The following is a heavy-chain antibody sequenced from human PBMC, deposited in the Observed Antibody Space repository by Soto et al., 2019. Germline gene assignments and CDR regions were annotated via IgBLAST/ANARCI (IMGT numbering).Heavy chain of an antibody. Sequence: SETLSLTCAVPGGSLSSSSWWSWVRQPPGKTLEWLGEIFYSGSTKYNPSLNSRVTISADQSKNDFSLRLSSVTAADTAVYYCVHHGGVPYYHDFWGQGMLVTV. CDR2: IFYSGST. CDR3: VHHGGVPYYHDF. V-gene: IGHV4-4*02. D-gene: IGHD2-8*01. CDR1: GGSLSSSSW. J-gene: IGHJ4*02.